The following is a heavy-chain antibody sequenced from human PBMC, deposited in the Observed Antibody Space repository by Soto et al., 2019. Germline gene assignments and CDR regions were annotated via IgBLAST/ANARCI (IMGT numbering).Heavy chain of an antibody. D-gene: IGHD3-10*01. CDR3: ARAWFGDFVYYFDY. V-gene: IGHV1-18*01. Sequence: ASVKVSCKASGYTFTNYAISWVRQAPGQGLEWMGWISAYNGNTNYAQKLQGRVTMTTDKSTSSASMELRSLRSDDTAVYYCARAWFGDFVYYFDYWGQGTLVTVSS. J-gene: IGHJ4*02. CDR1: GYTFTNYA. CDR2: ISAYNGNT.